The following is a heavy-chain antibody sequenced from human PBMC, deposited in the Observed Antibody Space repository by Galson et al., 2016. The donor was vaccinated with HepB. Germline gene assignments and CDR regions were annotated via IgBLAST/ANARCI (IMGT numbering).Heavy chain of an antibody. J-gene: IGHJ4*02. V-gene: IGHV4-39*02. D-gene: IGHD1-26*01. CDR1: GASISSNFYY. CDR3: VRRHGATKSCRYFDY. Sequence: ETLSLTCSVSGASISSNFYYWDWIRQPPGKGLEWIGSVYYNGRTDYNPSLKSRLTMSADTSKNDFSLRLTSLSAADTAVYYWVRRHGATKSCRYFDYWGQGSLVTVSS. CDR2: VYYNGRT.